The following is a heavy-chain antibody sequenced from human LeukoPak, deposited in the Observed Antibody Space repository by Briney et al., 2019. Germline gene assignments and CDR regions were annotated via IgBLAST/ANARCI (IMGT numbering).Heavy chain of an antibody. J-gene: IGHJ5*02. CDR1: GGSFSGYY. Sequence: ASETLSLTCAVYGGSFSGYYWSWIRQPPGKGLEWIGEINHSGSTNYNPSLKSRVTISVDTSKNQFSLKLSSVTAADTAVYYCARGRIVVVSKNWFDPWGQGTLVTVSS. CDR3: ARGRIVVVSKNWFDP. CDR2: INHSGST. V-gene: IGHV4-34*01. D-gene: IGHD3-22*01.